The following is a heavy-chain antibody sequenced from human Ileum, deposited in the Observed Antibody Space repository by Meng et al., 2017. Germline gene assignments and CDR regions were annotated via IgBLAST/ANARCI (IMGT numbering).Heavy chain of an antibody. CDR1: GGSFSGYY. V-gene: IGHV4-34*01. D-gene: IGHD2-8*01. J-gene: IGHJ4*02. Sequence: QGHLQQGGAGLLKPSEALSLTWAVYGGSFSGYYWSWIRQPPGKGLEWIGEINHSGSTNYNPSLKSRVTISVDTSKNQFSLKLSSVTAADTAVYYCARVSSMIMVYGGSYFDYWGQGTLVTVSS. CDR3: ARVSSMIMVYGGSYFDY. CDR2: INHSGST.